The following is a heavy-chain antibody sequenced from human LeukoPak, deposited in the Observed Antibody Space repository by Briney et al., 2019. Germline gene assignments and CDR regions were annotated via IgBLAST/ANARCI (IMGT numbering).Heavy chain of an antibody. CDR2: MNPNSGNT. Sequence: ASVKVSCKASEYTFTSYDINWVRQATGQGLEWMGWMNPNSGNTVYAQKFQGRVTMTRDTSISTAYMELSSLRSEDTAVYYCAREAWGSSCSDYWGQGTLVTVSP. CDR1: EYTFTSYD. CDR3: AREAWGSSCSDY. J-gene: IGHJ4*02. V-gene: IGHV1-8*01. D-gene: IGHD6-13*01.